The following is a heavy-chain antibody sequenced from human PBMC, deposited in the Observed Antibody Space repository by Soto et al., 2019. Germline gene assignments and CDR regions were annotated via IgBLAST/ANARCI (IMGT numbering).Heavy chain of an antibody. Sequence: QVQLVESGGGVVQPGRSLRLSCAASGFTFSSYGMHWVRQAPGKGLEWVAVIWYDGSNKYYADSVKGRFTISRDNSKNTLYLQMNSLRAEDTAVYYCAREWGDYSNYYYYYGMDVWGQGTTVTVSS. CDR2: IWYDGSNK. CDR1: GFTFSSYG. D-gene: IGHD4-4*01. V-gene: IGHV3-33*01. CDR3: AREWGDYSNYYYYYGMDV. J-gene: IGHJ6*02.